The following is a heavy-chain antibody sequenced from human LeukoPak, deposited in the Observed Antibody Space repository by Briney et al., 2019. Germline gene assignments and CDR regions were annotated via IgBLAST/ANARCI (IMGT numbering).Heavy chain of an antibody. CDR1: GFTVSSNY. CDR2: IYSGGNT. CDR3: ARAVSSGYDPFDY. D-gene: IGHD3-22*01. V-gene: IGHV3-53*01. J-gene: IGHJ4*02. Sequence: GGSLRLSCAASGFTVSSNYMSWVRQAPGKGLEWVSVIYSGGNTYYADSVKGRFTISRDNSKNTLYLQMNSLRVEDTAVYYCARAVSSGYDPFDYWGQGTLVTVSS.